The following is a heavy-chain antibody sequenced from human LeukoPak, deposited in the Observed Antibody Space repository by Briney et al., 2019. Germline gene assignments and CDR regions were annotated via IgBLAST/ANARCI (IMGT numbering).Heavy chain of an antibody. Sequence: GGSLRLSCAASGFTFSSYAMSWVRQAPGKGLEWVSAISGSGGSTYYADSVKGRFTISRDNSKYTLYLQMNSLRAEDTAVYYCAKGMGSSWYFAAFDPWGQGTLVTISS. J-gene: IGHJ5*02. CDR1: GFTFSSYA. CDR2: ISGSGGST. D-gene: IGHD6-13*01. V-gene: IGHV3-23*01. CDR3: AKGMGSSWYFAAFDP.